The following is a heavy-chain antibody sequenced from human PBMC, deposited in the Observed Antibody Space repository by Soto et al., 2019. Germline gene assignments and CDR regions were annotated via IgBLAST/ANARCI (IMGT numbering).Heavy chain of an antibody. CDR3: ARYQGFDVVVPAAFPPPYYYYYYGMDV. V-gene: IGHV4-31*03. Sequence: QVQLQESGPGLVKPSQTLSLTCTVSGGSISSGGYYWSWIRQHPGKGLEWIGYIYYSGSTYYNPSLKSRVTISVDTSKNQFSLKLSSVTDADTAVYYCARYQGFDVVVPAAFPPPYYYYYYGMDVWGQGTTVTVSS. CDR1: GGSISSGGYY. D-gene: IGHD2-2*01. CDR2: IYYSGST. J-gene: IGHJ6*02.